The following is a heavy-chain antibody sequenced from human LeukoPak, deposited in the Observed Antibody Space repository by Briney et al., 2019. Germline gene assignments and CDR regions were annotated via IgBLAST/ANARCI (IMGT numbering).Heavy chain of an antibody. Sequence: ASVKVSCKASGYTFTSYGINWVRQAPGQGLEWMGWISAYNGNTNYAQKLQGRVTMTTDTSTSTAYMELRSLRSDDTAVYYCARKPAHPFSDWFDPWGQGTLVTVSS. V-gene: IGHV1-18*01. J-gene: IGHJ5*02. D-gene: IGHD3-3*02. CDR2: ISAYNGNT. CDR1: GYTFTSYG. CDR3: ARKPAHPFSDWFDP.